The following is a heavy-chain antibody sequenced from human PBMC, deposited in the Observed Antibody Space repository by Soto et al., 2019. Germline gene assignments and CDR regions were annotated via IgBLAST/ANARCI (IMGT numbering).Heavy chain of an antibody. Sequence: QVQLVQSGPEVKKTGTSVKVSCKASGGTFSSRAISWVRQAPGQGLEWMGGIIPVFGRVNYAEKFQDRVTITADESTGTVCMELSSLISEDTALYYCANSRGGTLWGDHGMDSWGQGTTFSVSS. CDR1: GGTFSSRA. D-gene: IGHD7-27*01. CDR2: IIPVFGRV. J-gene: IGHJ6*02. V-gene: IGHV1-69*01. CDR3: ANSRGGTLWGDHGMDS.